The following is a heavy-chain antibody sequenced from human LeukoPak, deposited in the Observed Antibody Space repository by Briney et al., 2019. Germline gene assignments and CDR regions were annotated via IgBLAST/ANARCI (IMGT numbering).Heavy chain of an antibody. D-gene: IGHD3-22*01. CDR1: GLTFHNYG. Sequence: GGSLRLSCEASGLTFHNYGMSWVRQVPGKGLEWVSLIYSDGRTYYADPVKGRCTISRDGSKNTLYLQMNSLRVEDTAVYYCARGLFLSGYLDAFDIWGQGTVVTVSS. V-gene: IGHV3-53*01. J-gene: IGHJ3*02. CDR3: ARGLFLSGYLDAFDI. CDR2: IYSDGRT.